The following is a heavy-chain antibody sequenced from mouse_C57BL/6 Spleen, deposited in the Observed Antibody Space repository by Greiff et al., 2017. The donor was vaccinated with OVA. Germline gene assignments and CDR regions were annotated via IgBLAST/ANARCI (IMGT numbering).Heavy chain of an antibody. CDR2: IDPSDSYT. J-gene: IGHJ1*03. Sequence: QVQLQQPGAELVMPGASVKLSCKASGYTFTSYWMHWVKQRPGQGLEWIGEIDPSDSYTNYNQKFKGKSTLTVDKSSSTAYMQLSSLTSEDSAVYYCARGDYYYGSLWYFDVWGTGTTVTVPS. D-gene: IGHD1-1*01. V-gene: IGHV1-69*01. CDR3: ARGDYYYGSLWYFDV. CDR1: GYTFTSYW.